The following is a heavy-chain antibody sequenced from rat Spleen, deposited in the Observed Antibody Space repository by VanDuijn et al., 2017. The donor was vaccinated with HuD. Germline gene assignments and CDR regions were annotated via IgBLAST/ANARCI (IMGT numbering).Heavy chain of an antibody. CDR3: ATLNTYGSY. J-gene: IGHJ2*01. Sequence: EVQLVETGGGLVHPGESLKLSCVASGFTFSSYWMFWIRQSPKKGLEWVATINHDGRNTYYRDSVKGRFTISRDNAKNTLYLQMDSLRSEDTATYYCATLNTYGSYWGQGVMVTVSS. CDR2: INHDGRNT. CDR1: GFTFSSYW. D-gene: IGHD2-1*01. V-gene: IGHV5-58*01.